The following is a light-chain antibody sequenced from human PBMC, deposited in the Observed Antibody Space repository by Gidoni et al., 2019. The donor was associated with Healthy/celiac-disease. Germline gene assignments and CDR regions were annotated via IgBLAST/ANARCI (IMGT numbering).Light chain of an antibody. CDR2: GSS. CDR1: QSVSSSY. V-gene: IGKV3-20*01. CDR3: QQHGSSPYT. Sequence: EIVLTQSPGTLSLSPGERATLSCRASQSVSSSYLAWYQQKPGQAPRLLIYGSSSRATGIPDRFRGSGSGTDFTLTISRLEPEDFAVYYCQQHGSSPYTFGQXTKLEIK. J-gene: IGKJ2*01.